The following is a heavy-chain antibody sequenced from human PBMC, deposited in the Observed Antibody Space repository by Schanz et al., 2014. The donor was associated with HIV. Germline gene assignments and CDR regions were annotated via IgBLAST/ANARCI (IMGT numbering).Heavy chain of an antibody. CDR1: GFTFNNYA. V-gene: IGHV3-7*01. D-gene: IGHD2-21*02. CDR2: IKTDGTEK. CDR3: ARGLVT. J-gene: IGHJ4*02. Sequence: EVQLLEFGGGLVRPGESLRLSCLASGFTFNNYAMSWVRQAPGKGLEWMASIKTDGTEKYYVDSVKGRFTISRDNAKNTLYLQMNSLRAEDTAVYYCARGLVTWGQGALVTVSS.